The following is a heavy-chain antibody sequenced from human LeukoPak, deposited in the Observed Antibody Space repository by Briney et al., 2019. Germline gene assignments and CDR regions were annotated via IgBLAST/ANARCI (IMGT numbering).Heavy chain of an antibody. J-gene: IGHJ4*02. CDR3: ARGAPLRYFDLAYFDY. V-gene: IGHV3-30*03. D-gene: IGHD3-9*01. CDR1: GFTFSSYW. Sequence: GGSLRLSCAASGFTFSSYWMTWVRQAPGKGLEWVAVISYDGSNKYYADSVKGRFTISRDNSKNTLYLQMNSLRAEDTAVYYCARGAPLRYFDLAYFDYWGQGTLVTVSS. CDR2: ISYDGSNK.